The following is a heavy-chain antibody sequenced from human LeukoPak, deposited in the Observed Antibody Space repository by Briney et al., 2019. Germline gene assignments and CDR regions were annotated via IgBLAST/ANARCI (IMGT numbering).Heavy chain of an antibody. Sequence: SETLSLTCAVYGGSFGGYYWSWIRQPPGKGLEWIGEINHSGSTNYNPSLKSRVTISVDTSKNQFSLKLSSVTAADTAVYYCARGPFLDVRYYDFWRGHYYYMDVWGKGTTVTVSS. CDR2: INHSGST. D-gene: IGHD3-3*01. CDR3: ARGPFLDVRYYDFWRGHYYYMDV. J-gene: IGHJ6*03. V-gene: IGHV4-34*01. CDR1: GGSFGGYY.